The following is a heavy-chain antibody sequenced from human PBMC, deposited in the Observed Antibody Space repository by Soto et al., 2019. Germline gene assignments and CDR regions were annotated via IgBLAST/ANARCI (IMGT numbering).Heavy chain of an antibody. J-gene: IGHJ4*02. CDR3: ARDGGNWNYADY. D-gene: IGHD1-1*01. CDR1: GFTFSSYW. V-gene: IGHV3-7*01. Sequence: GGSLRLSCAASGFTFSSYWMSWVRQAPGKGLEWVANIKQDGSEKYYVDSEKDRFTITRDNAKNSLYLQLNSLRAEDTAVYYCARDGGNWNYADYWGQGTLVTVSS. CDR2: IKQDGSEK.